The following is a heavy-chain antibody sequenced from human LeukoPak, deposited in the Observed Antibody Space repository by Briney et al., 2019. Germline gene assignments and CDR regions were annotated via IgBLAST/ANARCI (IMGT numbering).Heavy chain of an antibody. V-gene: IGHV1-18*01. J-gene: IGHJ4*02. CDR1: GYTFTGYG. D-gene: IGHD6-6*01. Sequence: ASVKVSCKASGYTFTGYGISWVRQAPGQGLEWMGWISAYNGNTNYAQKLQGRVTMTTDTPTSTAYMELRSLRSDDTAVYYCAREGSAARSPYYFDYWGQRTLVTVSS. CDR3: AREGSAARSPYYFDY. CDR2: ISAYNGNT.